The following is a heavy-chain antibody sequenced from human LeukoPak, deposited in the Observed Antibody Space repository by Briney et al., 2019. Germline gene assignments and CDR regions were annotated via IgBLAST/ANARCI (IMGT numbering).Heavy chain of an antibody. CDR1: GFTFSSYS. J-gene: IGHJ4*02. V-gene: IGHV3-21*01. CDR3: AKAGPTRGYSYAYFDY. D-gene: IGHD5-18*01. CDR2: ISSSSSYI. Sequence: PGGSLRLSCAASGFTFSSYSMNWVRQAPGKGLEWVSSISSSSSYIYYADSVKGRFTISRDNAKNSLYLQMNSLRAEDTAVYYCAKAGPTRGYSYAYFDYWGQGTLVTVSS.